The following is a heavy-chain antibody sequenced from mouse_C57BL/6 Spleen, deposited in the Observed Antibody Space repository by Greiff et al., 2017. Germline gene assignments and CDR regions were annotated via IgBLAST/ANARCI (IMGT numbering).Heavy chain of an antibody. CDR3: AKRGYDYYYAMDY. CDR2: IWSGGST. J-gene: IGHJ4*01. CDR1: GFSLPSYG. V-gene: IGHV2-5*01. Sequence: QVQLQQSGPGLVQPSQSLSITCTVSGFSLPSYGVHWVRQSPGKGLEWLGVIWSGGSTDYNAAFMSRLSITKDNTKSQVFFKMNSLQADDTAIYYCAKRGYDYYYAMDYWGQGTSVTVSS. D-gene: IGHD2-2*01.